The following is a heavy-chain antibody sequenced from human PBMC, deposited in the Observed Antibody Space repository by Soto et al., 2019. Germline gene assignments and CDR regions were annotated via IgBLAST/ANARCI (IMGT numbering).Heavy chain of an antibody. J-gene: IGHJ5*02. CDR2: IYWDDDK. D-gene: IGHD3-22*01. V-gene: IGHV2-5*02. CDR1: GFSLSTNGVG. Sequence: GTGPTLVNPTQTLTLTCTFSGFSLSTNGVGVGWIRQPPGKALEWLALIYWDDDKRYSPSLKSRLTITKDTSKNQVVLTMTNMDPVDTATYYCAHSPFPVSNYDSSGYYRHNWFDPWGQGTLVTVSS. CDR3: AHSPFPVSNYDSSGYYRHNWFDP.